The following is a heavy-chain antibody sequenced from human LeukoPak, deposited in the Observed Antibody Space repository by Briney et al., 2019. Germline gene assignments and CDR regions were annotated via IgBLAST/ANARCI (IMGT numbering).Heavy chain of an antibody. CDR3: AKDIGGYEGDYFDY. D-gene: IGHD5-12*01. V-gene: IGHV3-7*03. Sequence: GGSLRLSCAASGFTFSSYWMSWVRQAPGKGLEWVANIKQDGSEKYYVDSVKGRFTISRDNAKNSLYLQMNSLRAEDTAVYYCAKDIGGYEGDYFDYWGQGTPVTVSS. CDR2: IKQDGSEK. CDR1: GFTFSSYW. J-gene: IGHJ4*02.